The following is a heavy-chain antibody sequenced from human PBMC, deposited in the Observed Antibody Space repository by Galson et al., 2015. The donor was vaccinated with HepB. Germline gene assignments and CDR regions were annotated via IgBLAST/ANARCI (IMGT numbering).Heavy chain of an antibody. CDR2: ISSSSIYI. D-gene: IGHD3-22*01. V-gene: IGHV3-21*01. CDR3: ARGKYDSGTDYYFDY. CDR1: GFSFSSYS. Sequence: SLRLSCAASGFSFSSYSMNWVRQAPGKGLEWVSAISSSSIYIYQADSVKGRFTTSRDNAKNSLYLQMNSLRAVDTAVYYCARGKYDSGTDYYFDYWGQGTLVTVSS. J-gene: IGHJ4*02.